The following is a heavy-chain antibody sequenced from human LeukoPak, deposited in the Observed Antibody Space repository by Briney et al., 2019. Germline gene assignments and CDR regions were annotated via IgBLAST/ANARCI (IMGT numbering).Heavy chain of an antibody. CDR2: ISGDGGST. CDR1: GFTFDDYA. Sequence: PGGSLRLSCAASGFTFDDYAMRWVRQAPGKGLEWVSVISGDGGSTDYADSVKGRFTISRDNSKNSLYLQMNSLRTEDTALYYCAKGGRSRWNQVDYWGQGTLVTVSS. V-gene: IGHV3-43*02. CDR3: AKGGRSRWNQVDY. D-gene: IGHD5-24*01. J-gene: IGHJ4*02.